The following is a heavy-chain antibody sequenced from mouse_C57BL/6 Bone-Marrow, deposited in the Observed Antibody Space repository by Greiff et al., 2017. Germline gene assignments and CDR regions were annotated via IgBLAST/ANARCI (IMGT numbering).Heavy chain of an antibody. Sequence: QVQLQQPGAELVKPGASVKMSCKASGYTFTSYWITWVKQRPGQGLEWIGDIYPGSGSTNYNEKFKSKATLTVDTSSSTAYMQLSSLTSEDSAVYYGASRDYGSSPWYFDVWGTGTAVTVSS. D-gene: IGHD1-1*01. CDR1: GYTFTSYW. V-gene: IGHV1-55*01. CDR3: ASRDYGSSPWYFDV. J-gene: IGHJ1*03. CDR2: IYPGSGST.